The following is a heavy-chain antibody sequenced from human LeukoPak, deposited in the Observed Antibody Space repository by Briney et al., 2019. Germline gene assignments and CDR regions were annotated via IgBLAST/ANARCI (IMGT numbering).Heavy chain of an antibody. CDR2: ISYDGSNK. J-gene: IGHJ4*02. Sequence: GGSLRLSCAASGFTFSSYAMHWVRQAPGKGLEWVAVISYDGSNKYYADSVKGRLTISRDNSKNTLYLQMNSLRAEDTAVYYRARDRGGTMIVVVIDWALDYWGQGTLVTVSS. CDR3: ARDRGGTMIVVVIDWALDY. D-gene: IGHD3-22*01. CDR1: GFTFSSYA. V-gene: IGHV3-30-3*01.